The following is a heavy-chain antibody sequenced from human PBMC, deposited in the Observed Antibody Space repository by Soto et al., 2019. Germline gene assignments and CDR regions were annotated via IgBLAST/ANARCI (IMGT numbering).Heavy chain of an antibody. CDR1: GYTFTSYA. CDR2: INAGNGNT. D-gene: IGHD3-22*01. V-gene: IGHV1-3*01. CDR3: ARSSGYYCVDY. Sequence: QVQLVQSGAEVKKPGASVKVSCKASGYTFTSYAMHWVRQAPGQRLEWMGWINAGNGNTKYSQKIQCRVTITRDTSASTAYMELSSLRSEDTAVYYCARSSGYYCVDYWGQGTLVTVSS. J-gene: IGHJ4*02.